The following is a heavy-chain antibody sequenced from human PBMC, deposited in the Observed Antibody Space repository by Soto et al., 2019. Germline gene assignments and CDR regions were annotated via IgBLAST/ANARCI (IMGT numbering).Heavy chain of an antibody. CDR3: AKTDGYEVEY. CDR1: EYSFVSYW. Sequence: PGESVKISCKGSEYSFVSYWIAWVHQMPGKGLEWMGSIYPGDSDTTYSPSIQGKVTISADKASTTVYLQWNTLKASDTAMYYCAKTDGYEVEYWGQGTQVTVSS. J-gene: IGHJ4*02. V-gene: IGHV5-51*07. D-gene: IGHD5-18*01. CDR2: IYPGDSDT.